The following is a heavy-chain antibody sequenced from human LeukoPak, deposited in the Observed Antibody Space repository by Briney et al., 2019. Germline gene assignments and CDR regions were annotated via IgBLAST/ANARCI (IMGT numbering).Heavy chain of an antibody. CDR1: GFTLSSYG. D-gene: IGHD6-13*01. J-gene: IGHJ3*02. Sequence: GRSLRLSCAASGFTLSSYGMHWVRPAPGKGLEWLAVISYDGSERNYADSVKGRFFISRDNSKNTLDLLMNSLRAEDTAVYYCAKAGYSSSWYLVNSLDIWGQGTMVTVS. CDR3: AKAGYSSSWYLVNSLDI. CDR2: ISYDGSER. V-gene: IGHV3-30*18.